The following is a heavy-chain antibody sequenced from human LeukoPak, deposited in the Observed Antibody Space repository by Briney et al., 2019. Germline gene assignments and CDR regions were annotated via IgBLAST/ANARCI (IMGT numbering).Heavy chain of an antibody. J-gene: IGHJ4*02. CDR2: IYTSGST. V-gene: IGHV4-4*09. D-gene: IGHD3/OR15-3a*01. CDR1: GGSISSYY. CDR3: ARSRRDLSVDY. Sequence: SETLSLTCTVSGGSISSYYWSWIRQPPGKGLEWIGYIYTSGSTNYNPSLKSRVTISVDTSKNRFSLKLSSVTAADTPVYYCARSRRDLSVDYWGQGTLVTVSS.